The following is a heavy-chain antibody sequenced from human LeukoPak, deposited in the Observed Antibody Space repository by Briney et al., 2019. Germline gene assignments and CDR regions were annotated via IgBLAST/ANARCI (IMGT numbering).Heavy chain of an antibody. CDR2: IYYNWTD. CDR1: VDSVSSPSHH. D-gene: IGHD1-1*01. CDR3: TREFTSNSGD. Sequence: SETLSLTCTVSVDSVSSPSHHGAWIRQPPGKGLKRIASIYYNWTDYYKASLKSRISISIDALKNYFSLMLGYVTAADTAVYFCTREFTSNSGDWGEGTMVTVFS. V-gene: IGHV4-39*02. J-gene: IGHJ4*02.